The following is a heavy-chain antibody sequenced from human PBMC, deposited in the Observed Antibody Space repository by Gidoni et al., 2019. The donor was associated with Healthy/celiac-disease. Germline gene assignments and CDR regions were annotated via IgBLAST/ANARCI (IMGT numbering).Heavy chain of an antibody. CDR1: GGSFSGYY. Sequence: QVQLQQWGAGLLKPSETLSLTCAVYGGSFSGYYWSWIRQPPGKGLEWIGEINHSGSTNYNPSLKSRVTISVDTSKNQFSLKLSSVTAADTAVYYCARMKLSNWGHFDYWGQGTLVTVSS. J-gene: IGHJ4*02. CDR3: ARMKLSNWGHFDY. D-gene: IGHD7-27*01. CDR2: INHSGST. V-gene: IGHV4-34*01.